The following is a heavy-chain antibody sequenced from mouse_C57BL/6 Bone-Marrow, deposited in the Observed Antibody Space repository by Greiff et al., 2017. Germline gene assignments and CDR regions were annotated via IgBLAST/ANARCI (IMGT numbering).Heavy chain of an antibody. J-gene: IGHJ1*03. Sequence: QVQLQQSGAELVKPGASVKMSCKASGYTFTSYWITWVKQRPGQGLEWIGDIYPGSGSTNYNEKFKSKATLTVGTSSSTAYMQLSSVTTEDSADYYWARPYDSNYWYFDVWGTGTTGTVSA. CDR2: IYPGSGST. V-gene: IGHV1-55*01. D-gene: IGHD2-5*01. CDR3: ARPYDSNYWYFDV. CDR1: GYTFTSYW.